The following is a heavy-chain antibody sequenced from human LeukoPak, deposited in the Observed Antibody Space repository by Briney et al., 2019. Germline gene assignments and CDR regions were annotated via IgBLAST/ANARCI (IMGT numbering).Heavy chain of an antibody. J-gene: IGHJ4*02. D-gene: IGHD5-12*01. CDR1: GFTFSSYG. CDR3: ARDSSLATSSGYDPRRFDY. V-gene: IGHV3-33*01. CDR2: IWYDGSNK. Sequence: QPGGSLRLSCAASGFTFSSYGMHWVRQAPGKGLEWVAVIWYDGSNKYYADSVKGRFTISRDNSKNTLYLQMNNLRAEDTAVYYCARDSSLATSSGYDPRRFDYWGQGTLVTVSS.